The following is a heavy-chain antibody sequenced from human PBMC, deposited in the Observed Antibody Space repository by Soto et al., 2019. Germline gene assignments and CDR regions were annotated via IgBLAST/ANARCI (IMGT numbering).Heavy chain of an antibody. CDR3: TRDQDFSNYDWFDP. CDR2: IGSKTYGGTA. J-gene: IGHJ5*02. CDR1: GFAFEDYA. Sequence: GGSLRLSCTTSGFAFEDYAMSWFRQAPGKGLEWVGFIGSKTYGGTADYAASVKGRFTISRDDSKSIAYLQMNSLKTEDTAVYYCTRDQDFSNYDWFDPWGQGTLVTVS. V-gene: IGHV3-49*03. D-gene: IGHD4-4*01.